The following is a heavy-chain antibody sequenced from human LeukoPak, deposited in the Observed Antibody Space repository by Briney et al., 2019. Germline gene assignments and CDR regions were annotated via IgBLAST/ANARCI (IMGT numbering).Heavy chain of an antibody. CDR1: RCTFSSYA. Sequence: SSVPVSRMASRCTFSSYAISWLGQAPAQERDWMGGINPIFGTANYAQKFQDRVTITADKSTSTAYMELSRLRSEDTAVYYCARGGQGYYGSGEYYYYGMDVWAKGTRVSVSS. J-gene: IGHJ6*04. D-gene: IGHD3-10*01. CDR3: ARGGQGYYGSGEYYYYGMDV. CDR2: INPIFGTA. V-gene: IGHV1-69*06.